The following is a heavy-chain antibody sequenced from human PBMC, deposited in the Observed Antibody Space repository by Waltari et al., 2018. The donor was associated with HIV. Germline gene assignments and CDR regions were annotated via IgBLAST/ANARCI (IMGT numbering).Heavy chain of an antibody. CDR1: GFTFSNYP. CDR3: AKTGYDSGWTFDS. CDR2: ISGSGVTE. V-gene: IGHV3-23*01. J-gene: IGHJ5*01. Sequence: EVQLLESGGGLVQAGGSLRLSCAASGFTFSNYPMSWIRQAPGKGPEWVSGISGSGVTEYYADSVLGRFTISRDDSRNTLDLQMTNLRAEDTAMYYCAKTGYDSGWTFDSWGQGTLVTVSS. D-gene: IGHD6-19*01.